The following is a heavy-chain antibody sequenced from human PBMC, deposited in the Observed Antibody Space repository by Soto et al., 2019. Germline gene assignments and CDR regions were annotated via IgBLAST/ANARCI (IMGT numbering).Heavy chain of an antibody. D-gene: IGHD4-17*01. J-gene: IGHJ4*02. CDR1: GGSISSSSYY. V-gene: IGHV4-39*01. Sequence: SETLSLTCTVSGGSISSSSYYWGWIRQPPGKGLEWIGSIYYSGSTYYNPSLKSRVTISVDTSKNQFSLKLSSATAADTAVYYCASRDYGDYVSSFDYWGQGTLVTVSS. CDR3: ASRDYGDYVSSFDY. CDR2: IYYSGST.